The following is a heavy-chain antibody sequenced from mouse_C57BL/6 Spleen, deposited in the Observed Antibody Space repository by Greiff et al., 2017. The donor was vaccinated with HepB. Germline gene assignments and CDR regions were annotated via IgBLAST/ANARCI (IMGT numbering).Heavy chain of an antibody. J-gene: IGHJ3*01. CDR1: GYTFTSYT. Sequence: QVQLQQSGAELARPGASVKMSCKASGYTFTSYTMHWVKQRPGPGLEWIGYINPSSGYTKYNQKFKDKATLTADKSSSTAYMQLSSLTSEDSAVYYCARDYDYDETWFAYWGQGTLVTVSA. D-gene: IGHD2-4*01. CDR2: INPSSGYT. V-gene: IGHV1-4*01. CDR3: ARDYDYDETWFAY.